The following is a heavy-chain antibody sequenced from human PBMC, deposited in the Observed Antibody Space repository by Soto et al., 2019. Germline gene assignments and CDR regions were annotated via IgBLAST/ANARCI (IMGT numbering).Heavy chain of an antibody. D-gene: IGHD3-22*01. J-gene: IGHJ4*02. Sequence: GGYLILSCGASGFTCSSYGMHWVRQAPGKGLEWVAVIWYDGSNKYYADSVKGRFTISRDNSKNTLYLQMNSLRAEDTAVYYCATDRGTDSSGYYYGFDYWGQGTLVTVSS. CDR2: IWYDGSNK. V-gene: IGHV3-33*01. CDR1: GFTCSSYG. CDR3: ATDRGTDSSGYYYGFDY.